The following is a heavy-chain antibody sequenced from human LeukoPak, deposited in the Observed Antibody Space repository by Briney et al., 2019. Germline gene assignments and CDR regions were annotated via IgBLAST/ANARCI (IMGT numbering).Heavy chain of an antibody. CDR3: ARAASGGYYSLSPRDAFDI. Sequence: GGSLRLSCAASGFTFSSYAMHWVRQAPGKGLEYVSAISSNGGSTYYANSVKGRFTISRDNSKNTLYLQMGSLRAEDMAVYYCARAASGGYYSLSPRDAFDIWGQGTMVTVSS. CDR1: GFTFSSYA. D-gene: IGHD3-22*01. V-gene: IGHV3-64*01. J-gene: IGHJ3*02. CDR2: ISSNGGST.